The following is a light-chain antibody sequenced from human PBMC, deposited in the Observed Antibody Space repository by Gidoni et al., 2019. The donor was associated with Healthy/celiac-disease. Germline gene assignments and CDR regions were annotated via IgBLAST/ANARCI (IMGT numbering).Light chain of an antibody. CDR3: QQRSNWPPYT. J-gene: IGKJ2*01. CDR2: DAS. CDR1: QSVSSY. Sequence: EIVLTQSPATLSLSPGERATLSCRARQSVSSYLAWYQQKPGQAPRLLLYDASNRATGIPARFSGSGSGTDFTLTISSLEPEDFAVYYCQQRSNWPPYTFGQGTKLEIK. V-gene: IGKV3-11*01.